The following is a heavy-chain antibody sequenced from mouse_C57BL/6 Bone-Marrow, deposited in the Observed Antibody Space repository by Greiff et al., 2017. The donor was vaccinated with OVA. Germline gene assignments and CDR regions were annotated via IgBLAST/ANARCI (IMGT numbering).Heavy chain of an antibody. Sequence: QVQLQQPGAELVKPGASVKVSCKASGYTFTSYWMHWVKQRPGQGLEWIGRIHPSDSDTNYNQKFKGKATLTVDNSSSTAYMPLSSLTSEDSAVYYGTIGDYEAWFAYWGQGTLVTVSA. CDR3: TIGDYEAWFAY. CDR2: IHPSDSDT. D-gene: IGHD2-4*01. V-gene: IGHV1-74*01. CDR1: GYTFTSYW. J-gene: IGHJ3*01.